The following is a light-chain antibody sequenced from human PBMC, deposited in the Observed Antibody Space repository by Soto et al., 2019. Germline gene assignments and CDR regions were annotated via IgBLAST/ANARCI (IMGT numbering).Light chain of an antibody. Sequence: EIVMTQSPATLSVSPGERATLSCRASQSVSSNLAWYQQKPGQAPRLLIYGASNRATGIPDRFSGSGSGTDFTLTISRLEPEDFAVYYCQARWTFGQGTKVDIK. V-gene: IGKV3D-15*01. CDR2: GAS. CDR3: QARWT. CDR1: QSVSSN. J-gene: IGKJ1*01.